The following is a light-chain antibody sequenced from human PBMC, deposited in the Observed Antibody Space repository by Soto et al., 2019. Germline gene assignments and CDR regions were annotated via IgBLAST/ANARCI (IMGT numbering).Light chain of an antibody. CDR2: DVS. J-gene: IGLJ2*01. CDR3: CTYAGSYTLV. V-gene: IGLV2-11*01. Sequence: QAVVTQPRSVSGSPGQSVTISCTGTSSDVGGYNYVSWYQQQSGKAPKLMIYDVSKRPSGVPDRFSGSKSGNTASLTISGLQAEDEADYYCCTYAGSYTLVFGGGTKVTVL. CDR1: SSDVGGYNY.